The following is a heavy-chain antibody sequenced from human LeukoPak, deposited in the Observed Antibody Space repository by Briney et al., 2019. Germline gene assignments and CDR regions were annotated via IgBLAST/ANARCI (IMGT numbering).Heavy chain of an antibody. V-gene: IGHV1-2*02. CDR2: INPNSGGT. Sequence: ASVKVPCKASGYTFTGYYMHWVRQAPGQGLEWMGWINPNSGGTNYAQKFQGRVTMTRDTSISTAYMELSRLRSDDTAVYYCARGLNLYSSSSHFDYWGQGTLVTVSS. CDR1: GYTFTGYY. CDR3: ARGLNLYSSSSHFDY. D-gene: IGHD6-6*01. J-gene: IGHJ4*02.